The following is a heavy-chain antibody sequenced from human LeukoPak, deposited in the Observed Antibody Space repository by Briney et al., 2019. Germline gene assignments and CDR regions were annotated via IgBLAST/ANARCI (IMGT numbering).Heavy chain of an antibody. V-gene: IGHV3-30-3*01. CDR1: GFTFSSYA. J-gene: IGHJ4*02. CDR3: ARDRSSSSDFDY. CDR2: ISYDGSNK. Sequence: GGSLRLSCAASGFTFSSYAMHWVRQAPGKGLEGVAVISYDGSNKYYADSVKGRFTISRDNSKNTLYLQMNSLRAEGTAVYYCARDRSSSSDFDYWGQGTLVTVSS. D-gene: IGHD6-6*01.